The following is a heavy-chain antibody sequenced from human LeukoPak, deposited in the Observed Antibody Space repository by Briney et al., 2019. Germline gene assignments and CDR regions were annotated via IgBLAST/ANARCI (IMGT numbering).Heavy chain of an antibody. CDR1: GFTFSSYG. CDR3: AREGYSSSWLDPLSPYYYYGMDV. V-gene: IGHV3-33*01. J-gene: IGHJ6*02. CDR2: IWYDGSNK. D-gene: IGHD6-13*01. Sequence: QTGGSLRLSCAASGFTFSSYGMHWVRQAPGKGLEWVAVIWYDGSNKYYADSVKGRFTISRDNSKNTLYLQMNSLRAEDTAVYYCAREGYSSSWLDPLSPYYYYGMDVWGQGTTVTVSS.